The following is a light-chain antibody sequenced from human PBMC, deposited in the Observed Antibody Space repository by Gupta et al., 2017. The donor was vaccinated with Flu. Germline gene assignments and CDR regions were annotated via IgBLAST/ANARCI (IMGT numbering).Light chain of an antibody. V-gene: IGKV1-39*01. CDR1: EGIVNY. J-gene: IGKJ1*01. CDR3: RQRHSTPRT. CDR2: GAS. Sequence: PSSLSASVGDRVTITCRASEGIVNYFNSNHQKPGKGPNLLLYGASKEESGVPSRFNGSRFCTEFTLTINKRQPDDYATYYCRQRHSTPRTFGPGTIV.